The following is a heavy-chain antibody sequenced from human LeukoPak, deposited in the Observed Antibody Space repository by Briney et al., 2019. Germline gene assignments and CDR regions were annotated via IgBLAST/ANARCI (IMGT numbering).Heavy chain of an antibody. Sequence: GGSLRLSCAASGFTFSNSWINWVRLAPGKGREWVANIKQDGSETYCVDSVKGRFTISRDNAKNSLYLQMDSLRVEDTAVYYCARPGLYCSGGSCYPFESWGQGTLVTVSS. CDR1: GFTFSNSW. CDR2: IKQDGSET. V-gene: IGHV3-7*01. J-gene: IGHJ4*02. CDR3: ARPGLYCSGGSCYPFES. D-gene: IGHD2-15*01.